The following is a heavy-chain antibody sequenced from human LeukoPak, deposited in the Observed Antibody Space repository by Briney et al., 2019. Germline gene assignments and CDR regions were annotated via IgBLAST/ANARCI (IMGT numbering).Heavy chain of an antibody. CDR1: GFTFSSYG. CDR3: AREERHQNYYYYYYMDV. J-gene: IGHJ6*03. CDR2: ISGSGGST. V-gene: IGHV3-23*01. Sequence: GGSLRLSCAASGFTFSSYGMSWVRQAPGKGLEWVSAISGSGGSTYYADSVKGRFTISRDNSKNSLYLQMNSLRAEDTAVYYCAREERHQNYYYYYYMDVWGKGTTVTVSS. D-gene: IGHD1-1*01.